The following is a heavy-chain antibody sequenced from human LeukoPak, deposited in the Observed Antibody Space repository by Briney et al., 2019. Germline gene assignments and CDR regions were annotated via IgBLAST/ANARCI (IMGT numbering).Heavy chain of an antibody. CDR1: GFSFDDYA. CDR3: AKDTRGYSYGSYFDY. J-gene: IGHJ4*02. Sequence: GGSLRLSCAASGFSFDDYAMHWVRQAPGKGLEWVSGISWNSGNIGYADSVKGRSTISRDNAKNSLYLQMNSLRADDTALYYCAKDTRGYSYGSYFDYWGQGTLVTVSS. CDR2: ISWNSGNI. D-gene: IGHD5-18*01. V-gene: IGHV3-9*01.